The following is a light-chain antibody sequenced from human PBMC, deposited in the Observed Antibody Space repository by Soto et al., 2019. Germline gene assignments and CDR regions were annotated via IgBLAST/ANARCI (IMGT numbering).Light chain of an antibody. J-gene: IGLJ2*01. V-gene: IGLV4-69*01. CDR3: QTWGSGIGV. Sequence: QLVLTQSPSASASLGASVKLTCTLSSGHSNYAIAWHQQQSEKGPRYLMKLNSDGSHSKGDGIPDRFSGSSSVAERYLTISSLQSEDEADYYCQTWGSGIGVFGGGTKLTVL. CDR2: LNSDGSH. CDR1: SGHSNYA.